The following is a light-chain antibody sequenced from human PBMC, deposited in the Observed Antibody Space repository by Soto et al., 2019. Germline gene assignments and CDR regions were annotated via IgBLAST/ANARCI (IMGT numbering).Light chain of an antibody. V-gene: IGKV3-20*01. J-gene: IGKJ1*01. CDR3: QQYGSSPQT. CDR1: QSVSINY. CDR2: GAS. Sequence: EIVLTQSPGTLSLSPGERATLSCRASQSVSINYLAWYQQKPGQAPRLLIYGASSRATGIPDRFSGSGSGTDFTITISRLEPEDFAVYYCQQYGSSPQTFGQGTKVDI.